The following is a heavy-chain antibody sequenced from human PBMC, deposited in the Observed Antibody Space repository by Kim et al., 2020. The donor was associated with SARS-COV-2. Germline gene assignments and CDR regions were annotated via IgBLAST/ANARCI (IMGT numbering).Heavy chain of an antibody. D-gene: IGHD1-26*01. CDR3: ARPQEVWVDAFDI. CDR2: IYYSGST. V-gene: IGHV4-59*08. J-gene: IGHJ3*02. Sequence: SETLSLTYTVSGGSISSYYWSWIRQPPGKGLEWIGYIYYSGSTNYNPSLKSRVTISVDTSKNQFSLKLSSVTAADTAVYYCARPQEVWVDAFDIWGQGTMGTVPS. CDR1: GGSISSYY.